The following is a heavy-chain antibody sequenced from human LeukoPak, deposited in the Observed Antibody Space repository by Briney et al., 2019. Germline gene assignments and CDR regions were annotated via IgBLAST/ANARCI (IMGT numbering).Heavy chain of an antibody. CDR1: GGSISSGTYY. J-gene: IGHJ4*02. V-gene: IGHV4-39*01. Sequence: PSETLSLTCTVSGGSISSGTYYWGWVRQPPGKGLEWIGSIYYSGSTSYNPSLKSRVTISVDTSKNQFSLKLDSVTAADTAVYYCARNASDSGTSYFDYWGQGTLVNVSS. D-gene: IGHD1-26*01. CDR2: IYYSGST. CDR3: ARNASDSGTSYFDY.